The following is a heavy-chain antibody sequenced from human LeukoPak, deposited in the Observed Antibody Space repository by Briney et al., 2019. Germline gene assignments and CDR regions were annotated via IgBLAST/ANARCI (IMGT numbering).Heavy chain of an antibody. CDR1: GYTFTGYY. CDR3: ARAKILYSGYVDAFDI. V-gene: IGHV1-2*02. CDR2: INPNGGGT. J-gene: IGHJ3*02. Sequence: ASVKVSCKASGYTFTGYYIHWVRQAPGQGLEWVGLINPNGGGTYYAQTFQGRVTMTRDTSISTAYMELSRLRSDDTAVYYCARAKILYSGYVDAFDIWGQGTMVTVSS. D-gene: IGHD5-12*01.